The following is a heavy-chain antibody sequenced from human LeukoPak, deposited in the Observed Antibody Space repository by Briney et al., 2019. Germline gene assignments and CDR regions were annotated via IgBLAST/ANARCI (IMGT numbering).Heavy chain of an antibody. CDR3: ARDAGITETTFYY. V-gene: IGHV1-46*01. Sequence: GASVKVSCKASGYTFTSFYIHWVRQAPGQGLEWMGIINPSGGRTSHAQKFQGRVTMTRDTSTSTVYMELSSLRSEDTAIYYCARDAGITETTFYYWGQGALVTVSS. D-gene: IGHD1-7*01. J-gene: IGHJ4*02. CDR1: GYTFTSFY. CDR2: INPSGGRT.